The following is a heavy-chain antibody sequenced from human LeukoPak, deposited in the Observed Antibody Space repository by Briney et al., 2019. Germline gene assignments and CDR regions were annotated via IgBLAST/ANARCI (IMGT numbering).Heavy chain of an antibody. J-gene: IGHJ5*02. V-gene: IGHV3-23*01. CDR1: GFTFSNYG. CDR2: IINSGGST. D-gene: IGHD6-25*01. CDR3: AKGLSPAAA. Sequence: TGGSLRLSCAASGFTFSNYGMSWVRQAPGKGLEWVSAIINSGGSTYYADSVKGRFTISRDNSKNTLYLQMNSLRAEDTAVYYCAKGLSPAAAWGQGTLVTVSS.